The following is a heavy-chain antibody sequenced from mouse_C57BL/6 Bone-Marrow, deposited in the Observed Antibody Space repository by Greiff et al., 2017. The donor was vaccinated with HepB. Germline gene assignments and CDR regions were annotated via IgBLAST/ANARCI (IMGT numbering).Heavy chain of an antibody. Sequence: QVQLKQPGAELVKPGASVKLSCKASGYTFTSYWMHWVKQRPGQGLEWIGMIHPNSGSTNYNEKFKSKATLTVDKSSSTAYMHLSNLTSEDSAVYYCASEGTGTPFDYWGQGTTLTVSS. CDR2: IHPNSGST. CDR1: GYTFTSYW. J-gene: IGHJ2*01. V-gene: IGHV1-64*01. D-gene: IGHD4-1*01. CDR3: ASEGTGTPFDY.